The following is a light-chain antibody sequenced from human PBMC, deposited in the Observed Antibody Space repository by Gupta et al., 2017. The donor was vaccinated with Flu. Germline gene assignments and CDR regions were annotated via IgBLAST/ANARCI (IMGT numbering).Light chain of an antibody. V-gene: IGKV3-15*01. CDR1: QSVSSN. J-gene: IGKJ2*01. CDR2: GAS. Sequence: EIVMTQSPATLSVSPGERATLSCRASQSVSSNLAWYQQKPGQAPRLLVYGASNRATGIPDRFSGSGSGTEFTLTISSLQPEDFAVYYCQQYNYYYTFGQGTKLEIK. CDR3: QQYNYYYT.